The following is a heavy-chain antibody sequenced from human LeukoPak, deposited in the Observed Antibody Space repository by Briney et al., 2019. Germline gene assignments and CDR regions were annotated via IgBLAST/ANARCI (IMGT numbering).Heavy chain of an antibody. CDR1: GFTFNSYS. V-gene: IGHV3-48*02. Sequence: PGGSLRLSCAASGFTFNSYSMNWVRQAPGKGLEWVSYISSTSSTIYYAGSVMGRFTISRDNAKNSLYLQMSSLRDEDTAVYYCARDTRGSYYDFWGQGTLVTVSS. D-gene: IGHD1-26*01. CDR3: ARDTRGSYYDF. CDR2: ISSTSSTI. J-gene: IGHJ4*02.